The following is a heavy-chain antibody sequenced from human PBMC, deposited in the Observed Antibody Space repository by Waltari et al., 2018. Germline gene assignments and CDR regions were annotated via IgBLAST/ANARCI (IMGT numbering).Heavy chain of an antibody. CDR3: ARAEYSSSSAAFDI. V-gene: IGHV3-33*01. CDR1: GFTFSSYG. J-gene: IGHJ3*02. CDR2: IWYDGSNK. Sequence: QVQLVESGGGVVQPGRSLRLSCAASGFTFSSYGMHWVRQAPGKGLEWVAVIWYDGSNKYYADSVKGRFTISRDNSKNTLYLQMNSLRAEDMAVYYCARAEYSSSSAAFDIWGQGTMVTVSS. D-gene: IGHD6-6*01.